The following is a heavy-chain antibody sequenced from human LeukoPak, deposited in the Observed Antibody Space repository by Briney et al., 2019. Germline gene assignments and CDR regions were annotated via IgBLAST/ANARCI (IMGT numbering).Heavy chain of an antibody. J-gene: IGHJ4*02. CDR1: GGSISSGGYS. D-gene: IGHD3-10*01. Sequence: PSETLSLTCAVSGGSISSGGYSWSWIRQPPGKGLEWIGYIYHSGSTYYNPSLKSRVTISVDRSKNQFSLKLSSVTAADTAVYYCARAHGGTMVRGVIETLYYFDYWGQGILVTVSS. CDR2: IYHSGST. V-gene: IGHV4-30-2*01. CDR3: ARAHGGTMVRGVIETLYYFDY.